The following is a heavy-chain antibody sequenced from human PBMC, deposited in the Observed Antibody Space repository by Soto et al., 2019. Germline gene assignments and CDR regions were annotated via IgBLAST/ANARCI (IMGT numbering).Heavy chain of an antibody. CDR3: ARQDVGYGDYYYGMDV. Sequence: SETLSLTCTVSGGSISSYYWSWIRQPPGKGLEWIGYIYYSGSTNYNPSLKSRVTISVDTSKNQFSLKLSSVTAADTAVYYCARQDVGYGDYYYGMDVWGQGTTVTVSS. J-gene: IGHJ6*02. D-gene: IGHD4-17*01. V-gene: IGHV4-59*08. CDR2: IYYSGST. CDR1: GGSISSYY.